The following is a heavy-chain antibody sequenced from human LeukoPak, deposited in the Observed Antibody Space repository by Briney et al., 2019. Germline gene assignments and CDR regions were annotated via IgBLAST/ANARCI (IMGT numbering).Heavy chain of an antibody. D-gene: IGHD6-6*01. Sequence: ASVKVSCKASGYTFTGYYMHWVRQAPGQGLEWMGWINPNSGGTNYAQKFQGRVTMTRDTSISTAYMELSRLRSDDTAVYYCARGGTSALYSSSSAPFNYWGQGTLVTVPS. V-gene: IGHV1-2*02. CDR3: ARGGTSALYSSSSAPFNY. CDR1: GYTFTGYY. J-gene: IGHJ4*02. CDR2: INPNSGGT.